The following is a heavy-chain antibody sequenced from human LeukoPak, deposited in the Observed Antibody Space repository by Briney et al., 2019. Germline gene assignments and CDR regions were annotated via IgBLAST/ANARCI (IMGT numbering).Heavy chain of an antibody. CDR3: ARWEMATEGDY. V-gene: IGHV4-59*08. Sequence: SETLSLTCTVSGRSVSSYYWSWIRQPPGKGLEWIGYIYYSGSTNYNPSLKSRVTISVDTSKNQFSLKLSSVTAADTAVYYCARWEMATEGDYWGQGTLVTVSS. CDR1: GRSVSSYY. D-gene: IGHD5-24*01. CDR2: IYYSGST. J-gene: IGHJ4*02.